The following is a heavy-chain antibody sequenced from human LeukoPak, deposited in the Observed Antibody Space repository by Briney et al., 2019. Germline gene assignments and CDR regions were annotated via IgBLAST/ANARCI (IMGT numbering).Heavy chain of an antibody. D-gene: IGHD1-1*01. CDR1: GFTFSSYS. CDR2: ISSSSSYI. J-gene: IGHJ5*02. CDR3: ARDLIADDQLPGWFDP. V-gene: IGHV3-21*01. Sequence: GGSLRLSCAASGFTFSSYSMNWVRQAPGKGLEWVSSISSSSSYIYYADSVKGRFTISRDNAKNSPYLQMNSLRAEDTAVYYCARDLIADDQLPGWFDPWGQGTLVTVSS.